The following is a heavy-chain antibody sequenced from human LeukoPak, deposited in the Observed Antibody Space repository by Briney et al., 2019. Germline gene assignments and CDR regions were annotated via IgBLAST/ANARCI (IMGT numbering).Heavy chain of an antibody. CDR2: IYYSGST. J-gene: IGHJ5*02. CDR1: GGSISSSSYY. Sequence: SETLSLTCTVSGGSISSSSYYWGWIRQPPGKGLEWIGSIYYSGSTNYNPSLKSRVTISLDTSKNQFSLKLSSVTAADTAVYYCARESVGIAAAVNWFDPWGQGTLVTVSS. V-gene: IGHV4-39*07. CDR3: ARESVGIAAAVNWFDP. D-gene: IGHD6-13*01.